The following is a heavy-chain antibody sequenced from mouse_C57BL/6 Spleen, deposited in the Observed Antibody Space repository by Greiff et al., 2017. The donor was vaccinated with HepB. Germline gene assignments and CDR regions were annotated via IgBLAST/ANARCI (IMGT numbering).Heavy chain of an antibody. CDR1: GYTFTSYW. Sequence: VQLQQSGAELVMPGASVKLSCKASGYTFTSYWMHWVKQRPGQGLEWIGEIDPSDSYTNYNQKFKGKSTLTVDKSSSTVYMQLSSLTSEDSAVYYSARSNTTVVPYFDYWGQGTTLTVSS. CDR3: ARSNTTVVPYFDY. CDR2: IDPSDSYT. D-gene: IGHD1-1*01. J-gene: IGHJ2*01. V-gene: IGHV1-69*01.